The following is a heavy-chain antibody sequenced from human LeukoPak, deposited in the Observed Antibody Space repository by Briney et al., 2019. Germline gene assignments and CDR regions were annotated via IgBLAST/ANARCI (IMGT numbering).Heavy chain of an antibody. CDR3: ARAGNYYDSSGYHPSRPIVS. J-gene: IGHJ4*02. V-gene: IGHV4-38-2*02. D-gene: IGHD3-22*01. CDR2: IYHSGST. Sequence: SETLSLTCTVSGYSISSGYYWGWIRQPPGKGLEWIGSIYHSGSTYYNPSLKSRVTISVDTSKNQFSLKLSSVTAADTAVYYCARAGNYYDSSGYHPSRPIVSWGQGTLVTVSS. CDR1: GYSISSGYY.